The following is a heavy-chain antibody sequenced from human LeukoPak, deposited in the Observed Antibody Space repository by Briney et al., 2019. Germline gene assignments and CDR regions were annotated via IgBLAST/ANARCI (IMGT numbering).Heavy chain of an antibody. Sequence: GGSLRLSCAASGFTFSSYDMHWVRQATGKGLEWVSAIGTAGDTYYPGSVKGRFTISRENAKSSLYLQMNSLRAGDTAVYYCARVSYGSGSYYAFDIRGQGTMVTVSS. CDR3: ARVSYGSGSYYAFDI. D-gene: IGHD3-10*01. V-gene: IGHV3-13*04. CDR1: GFTFSSYD. CDR2: IGTAGDT. J-gene: IGHJ3*02.